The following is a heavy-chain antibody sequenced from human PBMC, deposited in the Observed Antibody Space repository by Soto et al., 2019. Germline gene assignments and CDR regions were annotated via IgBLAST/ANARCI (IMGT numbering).Heavy chain of an antibody. CDR1: GYSISSGYY. J-gene: IGHJ5*02. D-gene: IGHD2-2*01. V-gene: IGHV4-38-2*01. CDR2: IYYSGST. Sequence: SETLSLTCAVSGYSISSGYYWGWIRQPPGKGLEWIGSIYYSGSTYYNPSLKSRVTISVDTSKNQFSLKLSSVTAADTAVYYCARQSSTKRGWFDPWGQGTLVTVSS. CDR3: ARQSSTKRGWFDP.